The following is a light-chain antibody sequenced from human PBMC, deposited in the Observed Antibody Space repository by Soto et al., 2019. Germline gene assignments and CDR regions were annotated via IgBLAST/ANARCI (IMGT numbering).Light chain of an antibody. Sequence: DIQMTQSPSTLSASVGDRVTITCRASQRISSWLAWYQQKPGKAPKLLIYDASSLESGVPSRFSGSGSGTEFTLTISSLQPDDFATYYCQQYNSYSGTFGQVTKVDIK. CDR3: QQYNSYSGT. CDR1: QRISSW. J-gene: IGKJ1*01. CDR2: DAS. V-gene: IGKV1-5*01.